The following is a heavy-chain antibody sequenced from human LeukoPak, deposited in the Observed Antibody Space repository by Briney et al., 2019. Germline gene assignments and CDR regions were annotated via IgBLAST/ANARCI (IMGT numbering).Heavy chain of an antibody. Sequence: GGSLRLSCAASGFTFNTYSMNWVRQAPGKGLEWVSSISSSSSYIYYADSVKGRFTISRDNAKNSLYLQMNSLRAEDTAVYYCARDYYDSSGYSHYFDYWGQGTLVTVSS. J-gene: IGHJ4*02. CDR1: GFTFNTYS. D-gene: IGHD3-22*01. V-gene: IGHV3-21*01. CDR3: ARDYYDSSGYSHYFDY. CDR2: ISSSSSYI.